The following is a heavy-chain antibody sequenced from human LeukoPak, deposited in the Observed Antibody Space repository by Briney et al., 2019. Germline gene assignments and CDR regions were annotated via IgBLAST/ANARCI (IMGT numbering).Heavy chain of an antibody. D-gene: IGHD6-19*01. V-gene: IGHV3-30*02. CDR2: IRYDGSNK. CDR1: GFTFSSYG. J-gene: IGHJ4*02. Sequence: GGSLRLSCAASGFTFSSYGMHWVRQAPGKGLEWVAFIRYDGSNKYYADSVKGRFTISRDNAKNSLYLQMNSLRAEDTALYYCARDTGQWLEFDYWGQGTLVTVSS. CDR3: ARDTGQWLEFDY.